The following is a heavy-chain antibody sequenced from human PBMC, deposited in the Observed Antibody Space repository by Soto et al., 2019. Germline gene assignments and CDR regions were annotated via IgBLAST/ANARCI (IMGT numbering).Heavy chain of an antibody. CDR1: GFTFSSYG. CDR3: ARDLRYNWNYYFDY. Sequence: GGSLRLSCAASGFTFSSYGMHWVRQAPGKGLEWVAVIWYDGSNKYYADSVKGRFTISRDNSKNTLYLQMNSLRAEDTAVYYSARDLRYNWNYYFDYWGQGTLVTVYS. J-gene: IGHJ4*02. CDR2: IWYDGSNK. V-gene: IGHV3-33*01. D-gene: IGHD1-7*01.